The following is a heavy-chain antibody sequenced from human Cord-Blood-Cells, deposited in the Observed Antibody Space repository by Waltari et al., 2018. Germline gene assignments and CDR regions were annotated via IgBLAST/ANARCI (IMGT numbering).Heavy chain of an antibody. CDR3: ARDLAVGYSGYGFDY. D-gene: IGHD5-12*01. Sequence: QVQLVQSGAEVKKPGSSVKVSCKASGGTFSSYTISWVRPAQGQGLEWMGRIIPILGIANYAQKFQGRVTITADKSTSTAYMELSSLRSEDTAVYYCARDLAVGYSGYGFDYWGQGTLVTVSS. J-gene: IGHJ4*02. CDR1: GGTFSSYT. V-gene: IGHV1-69*08. CDR2: IIPILGIA.